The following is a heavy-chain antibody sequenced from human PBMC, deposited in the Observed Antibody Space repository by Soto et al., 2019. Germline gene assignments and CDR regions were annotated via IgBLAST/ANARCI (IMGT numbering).Heavy chain of an antibody. D-gene: IGHD4-17*01. CDR3: VRHQPNYGDYVFYYFDY. CDR2: IYYSGST. CDR1: GGSISSSSYY. V-gene: IGHV4-39*01. J-gene: IGHJ4*02. Sequence: SETLSLTCTVSGGSISSSSYYWGWIRQPPGKGLEWIGSIYYSGSTYYNPSLKSRVTISVDTSKNQFSLKLSSVTAADTAVYYCVRHQPNYGDYVFYYFDYWGQGTLVTVSS.